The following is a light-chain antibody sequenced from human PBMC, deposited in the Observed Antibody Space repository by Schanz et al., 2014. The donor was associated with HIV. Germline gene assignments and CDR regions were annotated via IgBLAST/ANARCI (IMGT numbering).Light chain of an antibody. Sequence: QSALTQPTSVSGSPGQSITISCTVASSDVGDVNFVSWYQQHPGKAPKLMIYDFSDRPSGISSRFSGSKSGNTASLTISAFQAEDEADYYCSSYTTTNTWLFGGGTKLTVL. V-gene: IGLV2-14*03. CDR3: SSYTTTNTWL. J-gene: IGLJ3*02. CDR1: SSDVGDVNF. CDR2: DFS.